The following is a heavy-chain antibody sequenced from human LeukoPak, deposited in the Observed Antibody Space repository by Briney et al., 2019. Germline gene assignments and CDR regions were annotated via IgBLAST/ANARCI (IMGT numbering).Heavy chain of an antibody. CDR2: IIPIFGTA. J-gene: IGHJ4*02. CDR3: ARVPGIAVAGTAEGLYYFDY. D-gene: IGHD6-19*01. V-gene: IGHV1-69*13. Sequence: GASVKVSCKASGGTFSSYAISWVRQAPGQGLEWMGGIIPIFGTANYAQKFQGRVTITADESTSTAYMELGSLRSEDTAVYYCARVPGIAVAGTAEGLYYFDYWGKGTLVTVSS. CDR1: GGTFSSYA.